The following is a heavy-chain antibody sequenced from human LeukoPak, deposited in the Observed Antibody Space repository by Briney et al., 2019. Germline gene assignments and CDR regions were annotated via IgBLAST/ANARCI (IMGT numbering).Heavy chain of an antibody. V-gene: IGHV1-69*04. CDR3: ARCIGQEAAIYYYGMDV. Sequence: ASVKVSCKASEGTFSSYAISWVRQAPGQGLEWMGRIIPILGIANYAQKFQGRVTITADKSTSTAYMELSSLRSEDTAVYYCARCIGQEAAIYYYGMDVWGQGTTITVSS. D-gene: IGHD2-2*01. CDR1: EGTFSSYA. CDR2: IIPILGIA. J-gene: IGHJ6*02.